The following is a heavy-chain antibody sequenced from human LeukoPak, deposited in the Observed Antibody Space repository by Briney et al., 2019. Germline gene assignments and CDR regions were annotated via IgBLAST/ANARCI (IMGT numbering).Heavy chain of an antibody. Sequence: SETLSLTCTVSGGSINSYYWSWIRQPPGKGLEWIGYIYYSGSTNYNPSLKSRVTISVDTSKNQFSLKLSSVTAADTAVYYCASSIAAAGNFDYWGQGTLVTVSS. CDR3: ASSIAAAGNFDY. D-gene: IGHD6-13*01. V-gene: IGHV4-59*01. CDR1: GGSINSYY. CDR2: IYYSGST. J-gene: IGHJ4*02.